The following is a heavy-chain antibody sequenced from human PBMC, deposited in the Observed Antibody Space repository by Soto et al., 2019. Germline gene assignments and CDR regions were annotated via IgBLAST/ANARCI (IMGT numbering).Heavy chain of an antibody. V-gene: IGHV5-51*01. Sequence: EVQLVQSGAEVKKPGESLKISCKGSGYSFTSYWIGWVRQMPGKGLEWMGIIYPGDSDTRYSPSFQGQVTISADKSISTAYLQWSSLKASDTAMYYCARHRPHYDFWSGYREMDVWGQGTTVTVSS. J-gene: IGHJ6*02. D-gene: IGHD3-3*01. CDR1: GYSFTSYW. CDR2: IYPGDSDT. CDR3: ARHRPHYDFWSGYREMDV.